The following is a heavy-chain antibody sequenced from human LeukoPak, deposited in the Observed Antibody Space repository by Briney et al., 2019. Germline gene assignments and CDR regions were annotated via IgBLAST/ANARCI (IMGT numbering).Heavy chain of an antibody. CDR1: GFTFSSYE. CDR3: ARGGPAAGRFDY. V-gene: IGHV3-23*01. D-gene: IGHD6-13*01. J-gene: IGHJ4*02. Sequence: GGSLRLSCAASGFTFSSYEMNWVRQAPGKGLEWVSGISGSGGSTYYADSVKGRFTISRDNSKNTLYLQMNSLRAEDTAVYYCARGGPAAGRFDYWGQGTLVTVSS. CDR2: ISGSGGST.